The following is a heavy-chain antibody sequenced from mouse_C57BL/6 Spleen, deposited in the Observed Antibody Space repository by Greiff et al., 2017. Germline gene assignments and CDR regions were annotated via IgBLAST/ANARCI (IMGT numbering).Heavy chain of an antibody. CDR2: INPNNGGT. D-gene: IGHD4-1*01. Sequence: VQLQQSGPELVKPGASVKISCKASGYTFTDYYMNWVKQSHGKSLEWIGDINPNNGGTSYNQKFKGKATLTVDKSSSTAYMELRSLTSEDSAVYYCARLLGREDYWGQGTLVTVSA. V-gene: IGHV1-26*01. J-gene: IGHJ3*01. CDR1: GYTFTDYY. CDR3: ARLLGREDY.